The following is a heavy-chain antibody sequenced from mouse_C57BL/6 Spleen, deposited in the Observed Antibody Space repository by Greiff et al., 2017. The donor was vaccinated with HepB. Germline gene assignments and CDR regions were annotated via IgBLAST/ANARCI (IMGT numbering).Heavy chain of an antibody. J-gene: IGHJ2*01. CDR2: IYPRSGNT. Sequence: QVQLKESGAELARPGASVKLSCKASGYTFTSYGISWVKQRTGQGLEWIGEIYPRSGNTYYNEKFKGKATLTADKSSSTAYMELRSLTSEDSAVYFCARMTGNSFDYWGQGTTLTVSS. CDR3: ARMTGNSFDY. V-gene: IGHV1-81*01. CDR1: GYTFTSYG.